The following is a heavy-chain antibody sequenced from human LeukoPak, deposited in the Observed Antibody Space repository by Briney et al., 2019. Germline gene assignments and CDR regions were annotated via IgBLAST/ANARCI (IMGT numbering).Heavy chain of an antibody. CDR3: ARDRGDSSGWPIIDY. D-gene: IGHD6-19*01. J-gene: IGHJ4*02. CDR1: GFTVNNNH. V-gene: IGHV3-66*01. Sequence: PGGSLRLSCAASGFTVNNNHMSWVRQAPGKGLEWVSLIQSGGSTHYADSVKGGFTISRDNSKNTLYLQMNSLRAEDTAVYYCARDRGDSSGWPIIDYWGQGTLVTVSS. CDR2: IQSGGST.